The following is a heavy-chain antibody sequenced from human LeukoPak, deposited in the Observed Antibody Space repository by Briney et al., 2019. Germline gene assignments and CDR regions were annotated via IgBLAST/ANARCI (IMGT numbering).Heavy chain of an antibody. CDR2: ITSGGST. V-gene: IGHV3-23*01. D-gene: IGHD5-24*01. CDR1: GFIFSNYG. Sequence: GGSLRLSCAASGFIFSNYGMSWVRQAPGKGLEWVSAITSGGSTYYADSVKGRFTISRDNSKNTLYLQMNSLRAEDTAVYYCAKGRGWLQFFDYWGQGTLVTVSS. J-gene: IGHJ4*02. CDR3: AKGRGWLQFFDY.